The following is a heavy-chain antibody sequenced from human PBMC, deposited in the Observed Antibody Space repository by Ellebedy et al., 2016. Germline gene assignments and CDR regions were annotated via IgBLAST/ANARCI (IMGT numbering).Heavy chain of an antibody. CDR3: ARDQVALIFYGIDV. CDR2: MNSYGSEM. D-gene: IGHD3/OR15-3a*01. CDR1: GFTFRNHW. Sequence: GESLKISCAASGFTFRNHWMTWVRQTPGKGLEWVANMNSYGSEMYYGDSVKGRFTISRDNAKNSLYLQMNTLRAEDTGVYYCARDQVALIFYGIDVWGQGTTVTVSS. V-gene: IGHV3-7*03. J-gene: IGHJ6*02.